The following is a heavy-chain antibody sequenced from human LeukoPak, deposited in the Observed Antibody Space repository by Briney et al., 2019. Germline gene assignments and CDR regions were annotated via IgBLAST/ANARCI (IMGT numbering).Heavy chain of an antibody. J-gene: IGHJ4*02. Sequence: PSETLSLTCTVSGGSISSYYWSWIRQPPGKGLEWIGYIYTSGSTNYNPSLKSRVTISVDTSKNQFSLKLSSVTAADTAVYYCARSAPKSSSYDYWGRGTLVTVSS. CDR3: ARSAPKSSSYDY. CDR1: GGSISSYY. D-gene: IGHD6-6*01. CDR2: IYTSGST. V-gene: IGHV4-4*09.